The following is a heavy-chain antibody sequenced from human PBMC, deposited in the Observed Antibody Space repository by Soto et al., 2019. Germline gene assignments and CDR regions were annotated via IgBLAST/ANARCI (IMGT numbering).Heavy chain of an antibody. J-gene: IGHJ4*02. CDR2: IKSKTDGGTT. Sequence: GGSLRLSCAASGFTFSNAWMNWVRQAPGKGLEWVGRIKSKTDGGTTDYAAPVKGRFTVSRDDSKNTLYLQMNSLKTEDTAVYYCAKENGYTSSWFEFDYWGQGT. CDR1: GFTFSNAW. D-gene: IGHD6-13*01. CDR3: AKENGYTSSWFEFDY. V-gene: IGHV3-15*07.